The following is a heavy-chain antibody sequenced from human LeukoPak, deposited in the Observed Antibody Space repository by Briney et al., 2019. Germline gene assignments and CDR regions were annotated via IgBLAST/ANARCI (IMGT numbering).Heavy chain of an antibody. CDR1: RFTFSNYG. D-gene: IGHD5-12*01. CDR2: ISIDGGEK. J-gene: IGHJ4*02. CDR3: ANPQSRGYDYLDY. Sequence: GGSLRLSCVGSRFTFSNYGMHWVRQAPGKGLEWVAVISIDGGEKHYGDSVRGRFTISRDNSKNMLYLQMNSLRVEDTAVYYCANPQSRGYDYLDYWGQGTLVTVSS. V-gene: IGHV3-30*18.